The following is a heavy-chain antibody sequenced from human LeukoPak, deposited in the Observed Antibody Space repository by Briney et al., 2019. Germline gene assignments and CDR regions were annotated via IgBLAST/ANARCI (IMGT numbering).Heavy chain of an antibody. D-gene: IGHD3-16*01. J-gene: IGHJ4*02. V-gene: IGHV4-34*01. Sequence: PSETLSLTCAVYGGSFRGYYWTWIRQPPGKGLEWIGEIIHTGSSNHNPSLKSRVTMSTDTSTNQFSLNLSSVTAADTAVYYCARGLYYDKVYSIPFDYWGQGTLVTVSS. CDR2: IIHTGSS. CDR1: GGSFRGYY. CDR3: ARGLYYDKVYSIPFDY.